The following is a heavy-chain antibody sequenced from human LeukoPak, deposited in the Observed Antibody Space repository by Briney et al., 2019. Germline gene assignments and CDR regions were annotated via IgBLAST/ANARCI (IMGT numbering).Heavy chain of an antibody. D-gene: IGHD1-26*01. J-gene: IGHJ3*02. CDR2: INPNSGGT. Sequence: ASVKVSCKASGYTFTGYYMHWVRQAPGQGLEWMGWINPNSGGTNYAQKFQGRVTMTTDTSTSTAYMELRSLRSDDTAVYYCASSYSGSYNAFDIWGQGTMVTVSS. V-gene: IGHV1-2*02. CDR1: GYTFTGYY. CDR3: ASSYSGSYNAFDI.